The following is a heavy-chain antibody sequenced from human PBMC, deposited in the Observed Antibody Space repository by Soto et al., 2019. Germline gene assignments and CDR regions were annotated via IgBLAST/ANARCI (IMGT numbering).Heavy chain of an antibody. V-gene: IGHV3-7*01. D-gene: IGHD3-16*02. CDR2: IKQDGSEK. CDR1: GFTFSSYW. CDR3: ARSIAYYDYIWGSYPGGNYFDY. Sequence: GGSLRLSCAASGFTFSSYWMSWVRQAPGKGLEWVANIKQDGSEKYYVDSVKGRFTISRDNAKNSLYLQMNSLRAEDTAVYYCARSIAYYDYIWGSYPGGNYFDYWGQGTLVTVSS. J-gene: IGHJ4*02.